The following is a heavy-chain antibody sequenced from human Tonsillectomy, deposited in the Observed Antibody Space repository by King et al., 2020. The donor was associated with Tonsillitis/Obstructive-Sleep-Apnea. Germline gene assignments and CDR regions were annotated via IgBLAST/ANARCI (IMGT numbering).Heavy chain of an antibody. D-gene: IGHD2-8*01. V-gene: IGHV1-69*04. J-gene: IGHJ5*02. CDR2: IRPIRGIL. CDR1: GDTFSSYE. CDR3: AREGNGRGGWGYNWFDP. Sequence: QLVQSGAEVKKPGSSVKVSCKASGDTFSSYEISWVRQAPGQGLEWMGRIRPIRGILNYAQKFQGRVTIIADKSTSTAYMELSSLRSEDTAVYYCAREGNGRGGWGYNWFDPWGQGTLVTVSS.